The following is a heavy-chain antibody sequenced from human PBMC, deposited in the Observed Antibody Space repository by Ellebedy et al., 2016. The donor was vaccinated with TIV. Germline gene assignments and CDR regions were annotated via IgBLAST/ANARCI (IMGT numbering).Heavy chain of an antibody. CDR3: AKDRISGDGYWVFDF. D-gene: IGHD5-18*01. J-gene: IGHJ4*02. CDR1: GFSSSSYA. V-gene: IGHV3-23*01. Sequence: PGGSLRLSCAASGFSSSSYAMSWVRQAPGKGLEWVSGIVGSGGSRYADSVKGRFTISRDNSKSTLDLQMSSLRAEDTAVYYCAKDRISGDGYWVFDFWGQGTLVTVST. CDR2: IVGSGGSR.